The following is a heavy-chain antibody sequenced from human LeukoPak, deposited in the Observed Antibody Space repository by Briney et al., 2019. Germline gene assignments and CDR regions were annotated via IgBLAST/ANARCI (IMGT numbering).Heavy chain of an antibody. J-gene: IGHJ5*02. D-gene: IGHD3-9*01. CDR1: GFTFSSYW. CDR2: INGDGSTT. V-gene: IGHV3-74*01. CDR3: ARDRYFAPFDP. Sequence: GGSLRLSCAGSGFTFSSYWMHWVRQAPGKGLVWVSRINGDGSTTIYTDSVKGRFTISRDNAKNTLYLQMNSLRAEDTALYYCARDRYFAPFDPWGQGTLVTVSS.